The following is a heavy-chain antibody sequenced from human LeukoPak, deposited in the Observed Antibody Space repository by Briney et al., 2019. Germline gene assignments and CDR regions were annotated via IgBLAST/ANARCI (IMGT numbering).Heavy chain of an antibody. CDR1: GYTLTELS. CDR2: FDPEDGET. D-gene: IGHD3-22*01. Sequence: GASVKVSCKVSGYTLTELSMHWVRQAPGKGLEWMGGFDPEDGETIYAQKFQGRVTMTEDTSIDTAYMELSSLRSEDTAVYYCATLRGHYYDSSGYLRHWGQGTLVTVSS. V-gene: IGHV1-24*01. J-gene: IGHJ4*02. CDR3: ATLRGHYYDSSGYLRH.